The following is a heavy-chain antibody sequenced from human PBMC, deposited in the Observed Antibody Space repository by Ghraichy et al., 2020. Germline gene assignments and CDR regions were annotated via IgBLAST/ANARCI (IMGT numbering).Heavy chain of an antibody. J-gene: IGHJ4*02. CDR2: ISSSSSYI. CDR1: GFTFRSYS. Sequence: LSLTCAASGFTFRSYSMNWVRQAPGKGLEWFSSISSSSSYIYYADSVKGRFTISRDNAKNSLYLQMNSLRAEDTAVYYCARVDCSSTSCQRGDYWGQGTLVTVSS. CDR3: ARVDCSSTSCQRGDY. V-gene: IGHV3-21*01. D-gene: IGHD2-2*01.